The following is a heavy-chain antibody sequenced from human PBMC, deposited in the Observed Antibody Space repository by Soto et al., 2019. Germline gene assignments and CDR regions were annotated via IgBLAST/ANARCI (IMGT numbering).Heavy chain of an antibody. J-gene: IGHJ4*02. Sequence: PSETLSLTCTVSGGSISSYYWSWIRQPPGKGLEWIGYIYYSGSTNYNPSLKSRVTISVDTSKNQFSLKLSSVTAADTAVYYCARENLGSSRAIDWGQGTLVTVSS. V-gene: IGHV4-59*01. CDR1: GGSISSYY. CDR3: ARENLGSSRAID. D-gene: IGHD6-13*01. CDR2: IYYSGST.